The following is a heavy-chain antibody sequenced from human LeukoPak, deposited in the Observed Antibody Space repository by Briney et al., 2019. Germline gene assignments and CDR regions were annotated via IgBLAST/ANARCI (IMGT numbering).Heavy chain of an antibody. J-gene: IGHJ5*02. D-gene: IGHD2-2*01. Sequence: GASVKVSCKASGYTFTSYGISWVRQAPGRGLEWMGWISAYNGNTNYAQKLQGRVTMTTDTSTSTAYMELRSLRSDDTAVYYCARGLPANIVVVPAAGGSWFDPWGQGTLVTVSS. V-gene: IGHV1-18*01. CDR1: GYTFTSYG. CDR3: ARGLPANIVVVPAAGGSWFDP. CDR2: ISAYNGNT.